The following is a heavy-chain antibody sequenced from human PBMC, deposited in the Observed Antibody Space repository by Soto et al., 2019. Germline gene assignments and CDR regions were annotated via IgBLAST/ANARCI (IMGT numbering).Heavy chain of an antibody. Sequence: SETLSLTCTVSGGSISSYFWTWIRQPPGEGLEWIGYISYSGSTNYNPSLKSRVTISVDTSKNQFSLKLSSVTAADTAVYYCARTFPGYYIDYWGQGTLVTVSS. J-gene: IGHJ4*02. CDR2: ISYSGST. CDR3: ARTFPGYYIDY. CDR1: GGSISSYF. V-gene: IGHV4-59*08. D-gene: IGHD3-3*01.